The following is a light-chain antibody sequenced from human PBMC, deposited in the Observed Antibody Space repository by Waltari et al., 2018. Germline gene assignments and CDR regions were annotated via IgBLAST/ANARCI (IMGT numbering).Light chain of an antibody. V-gene: IGKV1-39*01. Sequence: DIQMTQSPSSLSASVGDSVTITCRASQNINNYLNWYQQKPGKAPTLLIYSASGLRNGVPSRFSASGFGTDFALTISSLQPEDFATYYCQQSYSSLTWTFGQGTTV. CDR1: QNINNY. CDR3: QQSYSSLTWT. J-gene: IGKJ1*01. CDR2: SAS.